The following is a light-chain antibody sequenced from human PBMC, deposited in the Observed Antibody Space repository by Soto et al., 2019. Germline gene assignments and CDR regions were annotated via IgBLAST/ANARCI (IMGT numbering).Light chain of an antibody. CDR1: SSNIGSNY. J-gene: IGLJ3*02. V-gene: IGLV1-47*02. Sequence: QAVVTQPPSASGTPGQRVTISCSGSSSNIGSNYVYWYQQLPGTAPKPLIYSNNQRPSGVPDRFSGSKSGTSASLAISGLRSEDEADYYCAAWDDSLSGPNWVFGGGTQLTVL. CDR3: AAWDDSLSGPNWV. CDR2: SNN.